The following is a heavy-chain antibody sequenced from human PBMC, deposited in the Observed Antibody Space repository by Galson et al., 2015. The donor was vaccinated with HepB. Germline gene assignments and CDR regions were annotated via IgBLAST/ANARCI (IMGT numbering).Heavy chain of an antibody. CDR2: INPSGGST. CDR1: GSTFTSYY. V-gene: IGHV1-46*01. CDR3: ARAATVVKGRPFDY. Sequence: SVKVSCKASGSTFTSYYMHWVRQAPGQGLEWMGIINPSGGSTSYAQKFQGRVTMTTDTSTSTAYMELRSLRSDDTAVYYCARAATVVKGRPFDYWSQGTLVTVSS. J-gene: IGHJ4*02. D-gene: IGHD4-23*01.